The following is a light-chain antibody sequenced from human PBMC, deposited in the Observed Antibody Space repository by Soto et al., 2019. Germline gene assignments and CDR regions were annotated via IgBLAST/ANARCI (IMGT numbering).Light chain of an antibody. Sequence: DIQMTQSPSSVSASVGDRATIPCRASQGISSWLAWYQQTKGKAPKLLIYAASSLQSGVPSRFRGSGSGTDFTLTISRLQPEDFETYYCQQANSPPITFGQGTRLEIK. CDR3: QQANSPPIT. V-gene: IGKV1-12*01. CDR2: AAS. J-gene: IGKJ5*01. CDR1: QGISSW.